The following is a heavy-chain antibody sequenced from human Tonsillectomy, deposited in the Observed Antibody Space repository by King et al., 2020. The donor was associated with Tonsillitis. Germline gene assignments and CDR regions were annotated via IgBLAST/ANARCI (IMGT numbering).Heavy chain of an antibody. D-gene: IGHD3-22*01. CDR2: ISAYNGNR. V-gene: IGHV1-18*01. J-gene: IGHJ4*02. CDR3: ARDQRGTYYYDSSGYSPFDF. Sequence: VQLVQSGAEVKKPGASVKVSCKASGYTFTSYGISWVRQAPGQGLEWMGWISAYNGNRNYAQKLQGRVTLTADTSTSTAYMELRSLRSDDTAVYYCARDQRGTYYYDSSGYSPFDFWGKGTLVTVSS. CDR1: GYTFTSYG.